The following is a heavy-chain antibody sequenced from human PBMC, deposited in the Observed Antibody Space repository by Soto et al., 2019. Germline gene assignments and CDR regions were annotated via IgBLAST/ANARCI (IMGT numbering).Heavy chain of an antibody. Sequence: KPSETLSLTCTVSGGSISSYYWSWIRQPPGKGLEWIGYIYYSGSTNYNPSLKSRVTISVDTSKNQFSLKLSSVTAADTAVYYCARDRLLEWNYYYYGMDVWGQGTTVTVS. V-gene: IGHV4-59*01. CDR3: ARDRLLEWNYYYYGMDV. CDR1: GGSISSYY. D-gene: IGHD3-3*01. J-gene: IGHJ6*02. CDR2: IYYSGST.